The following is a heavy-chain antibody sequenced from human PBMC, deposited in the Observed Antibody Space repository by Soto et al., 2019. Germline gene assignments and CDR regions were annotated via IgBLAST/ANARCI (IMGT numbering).Heavy chain of an antibody. J-gene: IGHJ4*02. D-gene: IGHD3-10*01. CDR3: WSSGSHS. CDR2: IYYSGST. CDR1: GGSISSSSYY. Sequence: QLQLQESGPGLVKPSETLSLTCTVSGGSISSSSYYWGWIRQPPGKWLEWIGSIYYSGSTYYNPSLASPGTMSVGTSKSPFSPKVGSVPAADPAVDYCWSSGSHSWGQGGLVTVSS. V-gene: IGHV4-39*01.